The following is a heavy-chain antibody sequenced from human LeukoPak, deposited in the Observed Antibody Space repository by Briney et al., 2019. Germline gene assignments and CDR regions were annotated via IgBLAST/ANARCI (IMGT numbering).Heavy chain of an antibody. Sequence: PSETLSLTCTVSGGSISSSSYYWGWIRQPPGKKLEWIGNIYYSGSTYYNPSLKSRVTISVDTPKIQFTLKLSSVTAADKAVYYCAADYGDYYFDSWGQGTLVTVSS. CDR1: GGSISSSSYY. V-gene: IGHV4-39*01. D-gene: IGHD4-17*01. J-gene: IGHJ4*02. CDR3: AADYGDYYFDS. CDR2: IYYSGST.